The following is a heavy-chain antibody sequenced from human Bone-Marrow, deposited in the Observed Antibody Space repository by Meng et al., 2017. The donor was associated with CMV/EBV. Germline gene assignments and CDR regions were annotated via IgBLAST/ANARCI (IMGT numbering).Heavy chain of an antibody. V-gene: IGHV3-21*01. D-gene: IGHD2-2*02. CDR2: ISSSSSYI. Sequence: GESLKISCAASGFTFSSYAMSWVRQAPGKGLEWVSSISSSSSYIYYADSVKGRFTISRDNAKNSLYLQMNSLRAEDTAVYYCAREICSSTSCYIYYYYGMDVWGQGTTVTVSS. CDR1: GFTFSSYA. CDR3: AREICSSTSCYIYYYYGMDV. J-gene: IGHJ6*02.